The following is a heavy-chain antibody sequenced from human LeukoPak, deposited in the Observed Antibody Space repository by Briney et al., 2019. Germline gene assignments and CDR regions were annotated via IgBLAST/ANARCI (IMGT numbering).Heavy chain of an antibody. J-gene: IGHJ4*02. V-gene: IGHV4-34*01. D-gene: IGHD4-17*01. CDR1: GFTFSNAW. CDR3: ARLSPTTVTADY. Sequence: KPGGSLRLSCAASGFTFSNAWMSWVRQAPGKGLEWIGEINHSGSTNYNPSLKSRVTISVDTSKNQFSLKLSSVTAADTAVYYCARLSPTTVTADYWGQGTLVTVSS. CDR2: INHSGST.